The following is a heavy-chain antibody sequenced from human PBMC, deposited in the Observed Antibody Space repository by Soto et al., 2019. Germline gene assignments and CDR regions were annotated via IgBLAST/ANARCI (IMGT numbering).Heavy chain of an antibody. D-gene: IGHD1-26*01. CDR2: ISGTGGSP. Sequence: VQLLESGGGLVPPGGSLRLSCAASGFDFSSYAMNWVRQAPGKGLEWVSGISGTGGSPYYADSVKGRFTISRDNSKNTVHLQMNSLRAEDTAVYYCAKGGGKYYFYYFDSWGQGTLVTVSS. J-gene: IGHJ4*02. CDR1: GFDFSSYA. CDR3: AKGGGKYYFYYFDS. V-gene: IGHV3-23*01.